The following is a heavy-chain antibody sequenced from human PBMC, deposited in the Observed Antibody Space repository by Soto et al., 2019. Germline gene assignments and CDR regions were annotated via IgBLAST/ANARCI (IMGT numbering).Heavy chain of an antibody. J-gene: IGHJ4*02. V-gene: IGHV4-34*01. CDR3: ARVMIAAAGGDFDY. D-gene: IGHD6-13*01. Sequence: SATLSLTCAVYGGSFSGYYWSWIRQPPGKGLEWIGEINHSGSTNYNPSLKSRVTISVDTSKNQFSLKLSSVTAADTAVYYCARVMIAAAGGDFDYWGQGTLVTVSS. CDR1: GGSFSGYY. CDR2: INHSGST.